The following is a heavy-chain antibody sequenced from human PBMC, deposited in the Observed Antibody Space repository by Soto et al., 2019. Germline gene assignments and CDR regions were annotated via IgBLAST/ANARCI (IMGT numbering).Heavy chain of an antibody. CDR2: SYWDDDK. V-gene: IGHV2-5*02. CDR3: IQSRCGGDCLQSYASYYYYGMDV. J-gene: IGHJ6*02. Sequence: QITLKESGPPLVKPTQTLTLTCTFSAFSLSTGGVGVGWIRQPPGKALEWLALSYWDDDKRYSPSLRSRLTIAKDTSKTQVVLTMTNMDPVDTATYYCIQSRCGGDCLQSYASYYYYGMDVWGQGTTVTVSS. CDR1: AFSLSTGGVG. D-gene: IGHD2-21*02.